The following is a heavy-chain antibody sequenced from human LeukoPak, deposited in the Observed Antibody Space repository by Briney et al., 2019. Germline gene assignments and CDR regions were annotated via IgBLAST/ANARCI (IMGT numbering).Heavy chain of an antibody. V-gene: IGHV4-34*01. CDR3: ARGVSDQN. CDR1: GGSFSGYY. Sequence: SETLSLTCAVYGGSFSGYYWSWIRQSPGKGLEWIGEISHSGSTYYNPSLKSRVTISLDTSKNHFSLKLASVTAADTAVYYCARGVSDQNWGQGTLVTVSS. CDR2: ISHSGST. J-gene: IGHJ4*02.